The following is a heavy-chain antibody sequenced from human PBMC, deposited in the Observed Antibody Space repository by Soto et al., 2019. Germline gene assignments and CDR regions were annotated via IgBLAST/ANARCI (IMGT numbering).Heavy chain of an antibody. CDR2: IWYDGSNK. J-gene: IGHJ6*02. CDR1: GFTFSSYG. CDR3: ARDGSYYDILTGYSIGYGMDV. Sequence: GSLRLSCAASGFTFSSYGMHWVRQAPGKGLEWVAVIWYDGSNKYYADSVKGRFTISRDNSKNTLYLQMNSLRAEDTAVYYCARDGSYYDILTGYSIGYGMDVWGQGTTVTVSS. D-gene: IGHD3-9*01. V-gene: IGHV3-33*01.